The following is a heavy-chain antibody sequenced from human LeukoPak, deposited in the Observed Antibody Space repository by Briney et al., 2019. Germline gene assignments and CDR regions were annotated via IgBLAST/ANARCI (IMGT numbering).Heavy chain of an antibody. Sequence: GASVKVSCKASGHTFTSYAMHWVRQAPGQRLEWMGWINAGNGNTKYSQKFQGRVTITRDTSASTAYMELSSLRSEDTAVYYCAREDIAVAADYWGQGTLVTVSS. CDR1: GHTFTSYA. D-gene: IGHD6-19*01. CDR2: INAGNGNT. J-gene: IGHJ4*02. CDR3: AREDIAVAADY. V-gene: IGHV1-3*01.